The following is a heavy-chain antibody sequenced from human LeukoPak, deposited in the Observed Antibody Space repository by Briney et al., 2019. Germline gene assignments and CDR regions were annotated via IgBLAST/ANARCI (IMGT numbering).Heavy chain of an antibody. J-gene: IGHJ4*02. Sequence: PGGSLRLSCAASGFTFSSYGMHWVRQAPGKGLEWVAFIRYDGSNKYYADSVKGRFTISRDNSKNTLYLQMNSLRAEDTAVYYCARVAYGDYVYFDYWGQGTLVTVSS. CDR1: GFTFSSYG. CDR2: IRYDGSNK. V-gene: IGHV3-30*02. CDR3: ARVAYGDYVYFDY. D-gene: IGHD4-17*01.